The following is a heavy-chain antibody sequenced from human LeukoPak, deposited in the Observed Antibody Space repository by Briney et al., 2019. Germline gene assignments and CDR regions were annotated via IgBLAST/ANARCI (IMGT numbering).Heavy chain of an antibody. D-gene: IGHD6-19*01. J-gene: IGHJ5*02. V-gene: IGHV4-38-2*01. CDR2: ISHSGST. CDR3: ARAVTGPRFDP. Sequence: PSETLSLTCVVSNYSISNDNYWGWIRQSPGKGLEWIGSISHSGSTYYNPSLQSRVTISVDTSKNQFSLNLTSVTTTDTALYYCARAVTGPRFDPWGQGTLVTVSS. CDR1: NYSISNDNY.